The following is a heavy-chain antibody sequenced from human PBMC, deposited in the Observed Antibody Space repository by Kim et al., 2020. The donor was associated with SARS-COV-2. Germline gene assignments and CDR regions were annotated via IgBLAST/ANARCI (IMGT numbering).Heavy chain of an antibody. Sequence: GGSLRLSCAASGFTFRRYWIHWVRQAPGKGLEWVSRIYPDGSWKDYADSVKGRFTISRDNSKNTLYLQMNSLRPEDTAVYYCAGAPECGVGSCNSYRYYG. CDR2: IYPDGSWK. CDR3: AGAPECGVGSCNSYRYYG. CDR1: GFTFRRYW. V-gene: IGHV3-74*01. D-gene: IGHD2-21*01. J-gene: IGHJ6*01.